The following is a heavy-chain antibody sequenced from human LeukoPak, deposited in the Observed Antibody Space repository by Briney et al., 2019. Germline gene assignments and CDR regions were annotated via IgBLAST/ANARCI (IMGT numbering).Heavy chain of an antibody. Sequence: GGSLRLSCGASGFTFSSFGMHWLRQAPGKGLEWVAIWYDGSEKYYSDSVKGRFTISRDNSKNTVYLQMNSLRAEDTAVYYCGRYCSGGGCKLGYYYYGRDVGGQGTTVTVSS. CDR2: IWYDGSEK. V-gene: IGHV3-33*01. D-gene: IGHD2-15*01. CDR1: GFTFSSFG. J-gene: IGHJ6*02. CDR3: GRYCSGGGCKLGYYYYGRDV.